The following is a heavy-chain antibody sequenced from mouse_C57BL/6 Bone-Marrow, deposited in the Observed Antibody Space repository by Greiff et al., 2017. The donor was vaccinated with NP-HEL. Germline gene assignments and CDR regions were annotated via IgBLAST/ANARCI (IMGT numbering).Heavy chain of an antibody. V-gene: IGHV1-50*01. CDR1: GYTFTSYW. J-gene: IGHJ2*01. D-gene: IGHD1-1*01. CDR2: LDPSARSP. Sequence: QVQLQQPGAELVKPGASVKLSCKASGYTFTSYWMQWVKQRPGPGLAWIGELDPSARSPNYNQTFKGKATLTVDTSSSTAYVQLSSLTSEDSAVYYCARGGFITTVRDFDYCGQGTTLTVSS. CDR3: ARGGFITTVRDFDY.